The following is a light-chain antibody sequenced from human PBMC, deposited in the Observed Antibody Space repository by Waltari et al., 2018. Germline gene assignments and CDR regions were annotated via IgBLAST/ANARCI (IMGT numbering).Light chain of an antibody. CDR3: CSFTSSSTWV. J-gene: IGLJ3*02. V-gene: IGLV2-14*03. CDR2: DVS. CDR1: ATAIGGYNY. Sequence: QSALTQPASVSGSPGQSITISCTGTATAIGGYNYASWYHQHPGKAPKLVIFDVSSRPSGISYRFSASKFGNTASLTISGLQPDDEADYYCCSFTSSSTWVFGGGTKLTVL.